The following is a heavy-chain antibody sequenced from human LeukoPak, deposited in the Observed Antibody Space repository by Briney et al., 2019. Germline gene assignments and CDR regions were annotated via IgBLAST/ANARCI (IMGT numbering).Heavy chain of an antibody. V-gene: IGHV4-34*01. CDR3: AARAGYSTSRYSPPAYYLDF. J-gene: IGHJ4*02. D-gene: IGHD6-13*01. CDR1: GGSFSGYY. CDR2: IDHRRVT. Sequence: SETLSLTCAVSGGSFSGYYWSWIRQPPGKGLEWIGEIDHRRVTNYNPSLKRRVTISFDTSKNQLSLRLISVTAADAAIYYCAARAGYSTSRYSPPAYYLDFWDQGTLVTVSS.